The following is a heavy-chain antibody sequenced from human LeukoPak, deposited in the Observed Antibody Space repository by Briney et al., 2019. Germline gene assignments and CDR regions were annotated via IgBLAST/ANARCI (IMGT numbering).Heavy chain of an antibody. D-gene: IGHD6-19*01. CDR3: ARDSLPVAGTFDY. V-gene: IGHV3-30*02. Sequence: PGGSLRLSCAASGFTFSSYDMHWVRQAPGKGLEWVAFIRYDGTNKYYADSVKGRFTISRDNSKNTLYLQMNSLRAEDTAVYYCARDSLPVAGTFDYWGQGTLVTVSS. CDR1: GFTFSSYD. CDR2: IRYDGTNK. J-gene: IGHJ4*02.